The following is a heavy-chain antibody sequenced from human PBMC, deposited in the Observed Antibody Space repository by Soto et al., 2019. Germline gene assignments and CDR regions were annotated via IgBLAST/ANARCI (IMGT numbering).Heavy chain of an antibody. Sequence: GGSLRLSCATSGFILSDCAMNWVRQAPGKGLEWVSYISSSSSVIDYADSVKGRFTVSRDNARNSLYLQMNSLRAEDTALYYCARDLSWGSNWYYYMDVWGKGTTVTVSS. CDR2: ISSSSSVI. V-gene: IGHV3-48*01. J-gene: IGHJ6*03. CDR3: ARDLSWGSNWYYYMDV. D-gene: IGHD7-27*01. CDR1: GFILSDCA.